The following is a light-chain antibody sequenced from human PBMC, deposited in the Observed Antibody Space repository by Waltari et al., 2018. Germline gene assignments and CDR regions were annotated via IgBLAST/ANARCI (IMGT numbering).Light chain of an antibody. V-gene: IGKV1-6*02. CDR1: RDMANN. CDR2: RAS. CDR3: QQGYDFPCT. J-gene: IGKJ4*01. Sequence: IPMTQSPSSLSASIGDTVTITCRASRDMANNLNCYQQQSGKAPKLLIYRASSLQSGVPSRFSGSGSGTDFSLIISSLQPEDFATYYCQQGYDFPCTFGRGTKVEIK.